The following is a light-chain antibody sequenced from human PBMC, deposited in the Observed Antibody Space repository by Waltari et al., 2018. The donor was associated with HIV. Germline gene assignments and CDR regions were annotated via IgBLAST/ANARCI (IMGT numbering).Light chain of an antibody. Sequence: IVMTQSPATLAVSPGERATLSCTASQNIKNTLAWYQQQPGQAPRLLIYGASTRATGIPARFSGSGSGTGCTLTISNLQSEDFALYYCQQYNNWPPPCTFGQGTKLEI. CDR1: QNIKNT. CDR2: GAS. J-gene: IGKJ2*02. V-gene: IGKV3-15*01. CDR3: QQYNNWPPPCT.